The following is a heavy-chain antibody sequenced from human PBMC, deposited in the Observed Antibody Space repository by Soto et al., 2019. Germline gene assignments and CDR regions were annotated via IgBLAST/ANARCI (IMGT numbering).Heavy chain of an antibody. CDR3: AREIWKKDCYGRSCSTHDY. CDR2: IWNDGSGQ. J-gene: IGHJ4*02. D-gene: IGHD2-21*01. Sequence: QVQLVESGGGVVQAGRSLRLSGAASGFTFRKYCWHRVRQAPGKGPEWVALIWNDGSGQSYAASVQGSFPISRDNANNRLFLQMNSLRAEDTAVYYWAREIWKKDCYGRSCSTHDYWGQGTLVTVSS. CDR1: GFTFRKYC. V-gene: IGHV3-33*01.